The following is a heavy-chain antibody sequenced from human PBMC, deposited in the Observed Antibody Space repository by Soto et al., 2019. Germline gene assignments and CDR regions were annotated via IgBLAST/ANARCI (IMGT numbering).Heavy chain of an antibody. CDR2: ISYDGSNK. CDR3: AGDRYSSRGFRPPFDY. Sequence: QVQLVESGGGVVQPGRSLRLSCAASGFTFSSYAMHWVRQAPGKGLEWVAVISYDGSNKYYADSVKGRFTISRDNSKNTLYLQMNSLRAEDTAVYYCAGDRYSSRGFRPPFDYWGQGTLVTVSS. V-gene: IGHV3-30-3*01. CDR1: GFTFSSYA. J-gene: IGHJ4*02. D-gene: IGHD6-13*01.